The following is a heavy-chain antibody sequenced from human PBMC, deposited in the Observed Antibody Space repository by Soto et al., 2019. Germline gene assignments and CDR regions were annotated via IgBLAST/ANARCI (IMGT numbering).Heavy chain of an antibody. J-gene: IGHJ4*02. CDR2: IYYSGST. CDR1: GDSISSSSYY. CDR3: ACFGVVIMGY. V-gene: IGHV4-39*01. Sequence: SETLSLTCTVSGDSISSSSYYWGWIRQPPGKGLEWIGSIYYSGSTYYNPSLKSRVTISVDTSKNQFSLKLSSVTAADTAVYYCACFGVVIMGYWGQGTLVTVSS. D-gene: IGHD3-3*01.